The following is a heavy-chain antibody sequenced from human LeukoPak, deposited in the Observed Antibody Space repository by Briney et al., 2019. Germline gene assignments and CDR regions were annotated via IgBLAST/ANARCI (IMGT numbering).Heavy chain of an antibody. CDR1: GFTFSSYA. CDR3: AKGHDILTGYSSFDY. V-gene: IGHV3-23*01. CDR2: ISGSGGST. D-gene: IGHD3-9*01. J-gene: IGHJ4*02. Sequence: VGSPRLSCAASGFTFSSYAMSWVRHAPGKGLEWVSAISGSGGSTYYADSVKGRFTISRDNSKNTLYLQMNSLRAEDTAVYYCAKGHDILTGYSSFDYWGQGTLVTVSS.